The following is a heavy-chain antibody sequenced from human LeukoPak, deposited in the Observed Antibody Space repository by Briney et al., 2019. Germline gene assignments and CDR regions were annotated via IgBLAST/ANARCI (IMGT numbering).Heavy chain of an antibody. D-gene: IGHD3-22*01. CDR1: GGSISSYY. CDR3: ARGTSIVEGVIEY. CDR2: VYYSGST. J-gene: IGHJ4*02. V-gene: IGHV4-59*01. Sequence: SETLSLTCPVSGGSISSYYWSCIRQPPGKGLGWIWYVYYSGSTNYNPSLKSRVTMSEDTSKNPLSLRLSSVTAADTAVYYCARGTSIVEGVIEYWGQGTQVTVSS.